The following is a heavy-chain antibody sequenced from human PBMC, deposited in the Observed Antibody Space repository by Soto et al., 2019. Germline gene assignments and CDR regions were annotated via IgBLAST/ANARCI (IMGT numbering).Heavy chain of an antibody. D-gene: IGHD2-21*02. V-gene: IGHV1-69*01. CDR1: GGTFSSYA. CDR2: IIPIFGTA. Sequence: QVQLVQSGAEVKKPGSSVKVSCKASGGTFSSYAISWVRQAPGQGIEWMGGIIPIFGTANYAQRIHVRVTITAYQSTSTAYMELSSLRYDDTAVYYCAGDGSSCVGITCYSYSGMDLWGQGTTVTISS. CDR3: AGDGSSCVGITCYSYSGMDL. J-gene: IGHJ6*02.